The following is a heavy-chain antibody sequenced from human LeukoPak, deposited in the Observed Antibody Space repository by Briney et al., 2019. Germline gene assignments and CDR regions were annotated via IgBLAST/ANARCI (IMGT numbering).Heavy chain of an antibody. V-gene: IGHV3-48*04. Sequence: PGGSLRLSCAASGFTFSSYSMNWVRQAPGKGLEWVSYISSSGSTIYYADSVKGRFTISRDNAKNSLFLQMNSLRAEDTAVYYCARENSYDAFDIWGQGTMVTVSS. CDR1: GFTFSSYS. CDR2: ISSSGSTI. J-gene: IGHJ3*02. CDR3: ARENSYDAFDI.